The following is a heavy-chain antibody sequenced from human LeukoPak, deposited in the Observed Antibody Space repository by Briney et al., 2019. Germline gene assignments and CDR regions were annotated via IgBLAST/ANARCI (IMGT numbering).Heavy chain of an antibody. CDR1: GGSISSYY. V-gene: IGHV4-4*07. CDR2: IYTSGST. CDR3: ARTTMRYCSSTSCYNDAFDI. Sequence: SGTLSLTCTVSGGSISSYYWSWIRQPAGKGLEWIGRIYTSGSTNYNPSLKSRVTISVDTSKNQFSLKLSSVTAADTAVYYCARTTMRYCSSTSCYNDAFDIWGQGTMVTVSS. D-gene: IGHD2-2*02. J-gene: IGHJ3*02.